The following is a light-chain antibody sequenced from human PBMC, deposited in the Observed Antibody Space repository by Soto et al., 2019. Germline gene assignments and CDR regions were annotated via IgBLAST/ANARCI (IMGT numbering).Light chain of an antibody. J-gene: IGLJ2*01. CDR2: GVF. V-gene: IGLV2-8*01. CDR1: SSDVGSCDY. Sequence: QSVLTQPPYASGHPGQSVTISCTGTSSDVGSCDYVSWYHQRPGKAPKLVIPGVFKRPSGVPDRFSGAKSVNTASLTVSGLQAEYEADYYCTSCTSNYDVIFGGGTKVTVL. CDR3: TSCTSNYDVI.